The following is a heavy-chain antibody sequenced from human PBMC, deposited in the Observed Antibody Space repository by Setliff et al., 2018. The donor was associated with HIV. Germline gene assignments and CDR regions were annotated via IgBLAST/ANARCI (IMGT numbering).Heavy chain of an antibody. CDR3: ARSPLDYDGSGYYYRYFDL. D-gene: IGHD3-22*01. V-gene: IGHV1-69*10. Sequence: ASVKVSCKASGGTFLNSAINWVRQAPGQGLQWVGGIVALVDVKQSAQPFLGRVTLTVDDSMTTAYMELTSLTSDDTAVYFCARSPLDYDGSGYYYRYFDLWGVGTLVTVSS. CDR1: GGTFLNSA. CDR2: IVALVDVK. J-gene: IGHJ4*02.